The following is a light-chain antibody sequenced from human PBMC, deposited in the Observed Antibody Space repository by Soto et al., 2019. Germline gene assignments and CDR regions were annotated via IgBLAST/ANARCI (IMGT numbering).Light chain of an antibody. Sequence: EFVFTQSPSTLSLSPLESATLSCRASQSVSSYLAWYQQKPGQAPRLLIYDASNRATGIPARFSGTGSGTDFTLTINNLEPEDFAVYYCQVRTNWSIAFGRGTRWRL. J-gene: IGKJ5*01. CDR1: QSVSSY. CDR3: QVRTNWSIA. CDR2: DAS. V-gene: IGKV3-11*01.